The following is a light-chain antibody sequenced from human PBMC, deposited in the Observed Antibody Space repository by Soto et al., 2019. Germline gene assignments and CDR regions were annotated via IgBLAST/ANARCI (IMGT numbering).Light chain of an antibody. Sequence: QSALTQPPSASGSLGQSVTISCTGTSSDVGGYNYVSWYQQHPGKAPKLMIYEVSKRPSGVPDRFSGSKSGITASLTVSGLQAEDEAEYYCSSYAVSNKSVFGAGTKVTVL. CDR3: SSYAVSNKSV. CDR2: EVS. J-gene: IGLJ1*01. CDR1: SSDVGGYNY. V-gene: IGLV2-8*01.